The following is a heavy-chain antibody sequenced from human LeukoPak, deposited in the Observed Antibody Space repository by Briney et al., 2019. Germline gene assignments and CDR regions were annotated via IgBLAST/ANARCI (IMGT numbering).Heavy chain of an antibody. J-gene: IGHJ4*02. CDR3: AIPRRDIVVVPAAIDY. D-gene: IGHD2-2*01. V-gene: IGHV3-30*03. Sequence: AGGSLRLSCAASGFTFSSYGMHWVRQAPGKGLGWVAVISYDGSNKYYADSVKGRFTISRDNSKNTLYLQMNSLRAEDTAVYYCAIPRRDIVVVPAAIDYWGQGTLVTVSS. CDR1: GFTFSSYG. CDR2: ISYDGSNK.